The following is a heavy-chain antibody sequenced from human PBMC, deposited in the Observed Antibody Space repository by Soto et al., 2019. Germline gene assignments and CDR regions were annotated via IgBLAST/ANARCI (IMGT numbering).Heavy chain of an antibody. J-gene: IGHJ5*02. V-gene: IGHV1-18*01. CDR3: ARDRSYRDGYSYGFRYNWFDP. D-gene: IGHD5-18*01. CDR1: GYTFTSYG. CDR2: ISAYNGNT. Sequence: VASVKVSCKASGYTFTSYGISWVRQAPGQGLEWMGWISAYNGNTNYAQKLQGRVTMTTDTSTSTAYMELRSLRSDDTAVYYCARDRSYRDGYSYGFRYNWFDPWGQGTLVTVSS.